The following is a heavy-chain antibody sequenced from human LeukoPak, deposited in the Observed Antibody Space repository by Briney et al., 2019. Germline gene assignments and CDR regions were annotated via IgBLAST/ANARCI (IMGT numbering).Heavy chain of an antibody. V-gene: IGHV3-72*01. D-gene: IGHD6-19*01. CDR2: TRNKAKSYTT. CDR1: GFTFSDHY. J-gene: IGHJ4*02. Sequence: GGSLRLSCAASGFTFSDHYMDWVRQAPGKGLEWVGRTRNKAKSYTTEYAASVRGRFTISRDDSKNSLYLQMNSLKTEDTAVYYCGRVAVGGTFQFDYWGQGTLVTVSS. CDR3: GRVAVGGTFQFDY.